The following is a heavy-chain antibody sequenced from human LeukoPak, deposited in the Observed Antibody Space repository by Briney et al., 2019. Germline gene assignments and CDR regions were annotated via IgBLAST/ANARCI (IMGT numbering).Heavy chain of an antibody. Sequence: GGSLRLSCAASGFTFSDYYMSRIRQAPGKGLEWVSYISSSGSTIYYADSVKGRFTISRDNAKNSLYLQMNSLRAEDTAVYYCARDVGSGSYYWFDPWGQGTLVTVSS. V-gene: IGHV3-11*01. J-gene: IGHJ5*02. CDR2: ISSSGSTI. CDR3: ARDVGSGSYYWFDP. CDR1: GFTFSDYY. D-gene: IGHD3-10*01.